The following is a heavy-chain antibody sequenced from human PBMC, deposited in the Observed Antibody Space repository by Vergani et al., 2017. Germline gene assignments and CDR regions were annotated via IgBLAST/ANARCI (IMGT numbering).Heavy chain of an antibody. CDR2: ISAYNGNT. Sequence: QVQLVQSVAEVKKPGASVKVSCKASGYTFTSYGISWVRQATGQGLEWMGWISAYNGNTTYAQKLQGRVTMTTDTSTSTAYMELRSLRSDDTAVYYCARDPVGYCSSTSCYAGGNWFDPWGQGTLVTVSS. D-gene: IGHD2-2*01. J-gene: IGHJ5*02. CDR1: GYTFTSYG. V-gene: IGHV1-18*01. CDR3: ARDPVGYCSSTSCYAGGNWFDP.